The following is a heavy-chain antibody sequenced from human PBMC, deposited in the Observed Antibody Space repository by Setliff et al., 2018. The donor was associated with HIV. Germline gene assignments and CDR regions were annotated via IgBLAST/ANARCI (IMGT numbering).Heavy chain of an antibody. J-gene: IGHJ4*02. CDR1: DDFITSYY. CDR2: IYYSGST. V-gene: IGHV4-59*01. CDR3: ARAVYYFDF. Sequence: PSETLSLTCTVSDDFITSYYWSWIRQPPGKGLELIGYIYYSGSTNYNPSLKSRVTISLDMSTSQFSLRLSSVTAADTAVYYCARAVYYFDFWGQGTLVTVSS. D-gene: IGHD1-20*01.